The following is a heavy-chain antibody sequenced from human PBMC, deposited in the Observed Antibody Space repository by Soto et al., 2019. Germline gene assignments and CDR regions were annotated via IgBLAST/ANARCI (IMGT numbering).Heavy chain of an antibody. CDR3: ANDLSGYSSGLFDC. D-gene: IGHD5-18*01. J-gene: IGHJ4*02. CDR2: ISGSGGST. CDR1: GFSISSYD. V-gene: IGHV3-23*01. Sequence: EVQLLESGGGLVQPGGSLRLSCAASGFSISSYDMNWVRQAPGKGLEWVSVISGSGGSTYYADSVKGRFSISRDNSKNTLSMQMNSLRADDTAVYYCANDLSGYSSGLFDCWGQGTLVTVSS.